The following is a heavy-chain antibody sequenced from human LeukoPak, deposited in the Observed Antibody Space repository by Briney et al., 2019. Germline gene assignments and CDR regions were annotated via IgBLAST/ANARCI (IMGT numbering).Heavy chain of an antibody. J-gene: IGHJ6*03. Sequence: PSETLSLTCAVYGGSFSGYYWSWIRQPPGKGLEWIGEINHSGSTNYNPSLKSRVTISVDTSKNQFSLKLSSVTAADTAVYYCARGVPRGPHHSNYYMDVWGKGTTVTVSS. CDR2: INHSGST. CDR3: ARGVPRGPHHSNYYMDV. D-gene: IGHD1-14*01. CDR1: GGSFSGYY. V-gene: IGHV4-34*01.